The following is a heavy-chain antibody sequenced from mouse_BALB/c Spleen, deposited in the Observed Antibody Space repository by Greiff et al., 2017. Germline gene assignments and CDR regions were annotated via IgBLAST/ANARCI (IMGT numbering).Heavy chain of an antibody. CDR3: ARVRGRSYGFDY. Sequence: EVQLQQSGPGLVKPSQSLSLTCSVTGYSITSGYYWNWIRQFPGNKLEWMGYISYDGSNNYNPSLKNRISITRDTSKNQFFLKLNSVTTEDTATYYCARVRGRSYGFDYWGQGTTLTVSS. V-gene: IGHV3-6*02. J-gene: IGHJ2*01. CDR1: GYSITSGYY. CDR2: ISYDGSN. D-gene: IGHD1-1*01.